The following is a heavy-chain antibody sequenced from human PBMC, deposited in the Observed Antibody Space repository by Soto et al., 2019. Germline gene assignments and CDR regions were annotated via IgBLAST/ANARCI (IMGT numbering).Heavy chain of an antibody. CDR1: GFTFSSYW. J-gene: IGHJ6*03. V-gene: IGHV3-7*01. CDR2: IKQDGSEK. Sequence: EVQLVESGGGLVQPGGSLRLSCAASGFTFSSYWMSWVRQAPGKGLEWVANIKQDGSEKYYVDSVKGRFTISRDNAKNSMYLQMNNLRAEDTAVYYCARGVGYCSSTSCNTPYYYYYMDVWGKGTTVTVSS. CDR3: ARGVGYCSSTSCNTPYYYYYMDV. D-gene: IGHD2-2*02.